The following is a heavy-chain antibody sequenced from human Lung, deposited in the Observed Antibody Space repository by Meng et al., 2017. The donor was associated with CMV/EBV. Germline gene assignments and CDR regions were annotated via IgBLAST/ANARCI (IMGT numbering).Heavy chain of an antibody. J-gene: IGHJ6*02. CDR3: ARNNCSSTSCYSLYYYGMDV. CDR2: IYSGGST. CDR1: GLTVNNNY. D-gene: IGHD2-2*01. Sequence: GGSLRLXCAASGLTVNNNYLTWVRQAPGKGLEWVSVIYSGGSTYYTDSVKGRFTISRDNSKNTLYLQMNSLRAEDTAVYYCARNNCSSTSCYSLYYYGMDVWGQGTTVTVSS. V-gene: IGHV3-53*01.